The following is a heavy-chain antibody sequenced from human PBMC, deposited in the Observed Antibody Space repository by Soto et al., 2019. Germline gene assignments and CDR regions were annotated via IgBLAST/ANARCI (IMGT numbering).Heavy chain of an antibody. CDR3: AREEGGYSGFYDAFDI. V-gene: IGHV4-34*01. Sequence: KPSETLSLTCAVYGGSFSGYYWSWIRQPPGKGLEWIGEINHSGSTNYNPSLKSRVTISVDTSKNQFSLKLSSVTAADTAVYYCAREEGGYSGFYDAFDIWGQGTMVTVSS. CDR2: INHSGST. CDR1: GGSFSGYY. J-gene: IGHJ3*02. D-gene: IGHD5-12*01.